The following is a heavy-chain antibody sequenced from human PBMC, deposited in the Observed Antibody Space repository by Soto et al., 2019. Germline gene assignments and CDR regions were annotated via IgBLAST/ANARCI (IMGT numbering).Heavy chain of an antibody. CDR2: ISSSSSTI. J-gene: IGHJ4*02. CDR1: GFTFSSYS. Sequence: EVQLVESGGGLVQPGGSLRLSCAASGFTFSSYSMNWVRQAPGKGLEWVSYISSSSSTIYYADSVQGRFTISRDNAKNSLYLQMNSLRAEDTAVYYCARGGNGLWFWEDDSFDYWGQGTLVTVSS. D-gene: IGHD3-10*01. V-gene: IGHV3-48*01. CDR3: ARGGNGLWFWEDDSFDY.